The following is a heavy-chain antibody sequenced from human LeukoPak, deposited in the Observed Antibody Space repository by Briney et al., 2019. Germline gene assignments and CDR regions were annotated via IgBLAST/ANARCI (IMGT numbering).Heavy chain of an antibody. CDR3: ARVVYAGAPYFDY. CDR2: IYYSGST. Sequence: PSETLSLTCTVSGGSVSSGSYYWSWIRQPPGKGLEWIGYIYYSGSTNYNPSLKSRVTISVDTSKNQFSLKLSSVTAADTAVYYCARVVYAGAPYFDYWGQGTLVTVSS. CDR1: GGSVSSGSYY. D-gene: IGHD2-8*02. V-gene: IGHV4-61*01. J-gene: IGHJ4*02.